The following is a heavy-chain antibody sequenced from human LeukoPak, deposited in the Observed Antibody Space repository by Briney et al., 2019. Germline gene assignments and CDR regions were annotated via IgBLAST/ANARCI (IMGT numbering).Heavy chain of an antibody. J-gene: IGHJ4*02. V-gene: IGHV1-69*13. CDR3: ARGLAGNGY. CDR2: IIPIFGTA. CDR1: GYTFTSYY. Sequence: SVKVSCKASGYTFTSYYMHWVRQAPGQGLEWMGGIIPIFGTANYAQKFQGRVTITADESTSTAYMELSSLRSEDTAVYYCARGLAGNGYWGQGTLVTVSS. D-gene: IGHD6-19*01.